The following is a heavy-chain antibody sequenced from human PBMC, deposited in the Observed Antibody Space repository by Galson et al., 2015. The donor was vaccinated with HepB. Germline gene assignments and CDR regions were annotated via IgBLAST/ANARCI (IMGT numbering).Heavy chain of an antibody. D-gene: IGHD5-12*01. CDR1: GGTFSSYA. CDR2: IIPILGIA. Sequence: SVTVSCKASGGTFSSYAISWVRQAPGQGLEWMGRIIPILGIANYAQKFQGRVTITADKSTSTAYMELSSLRSEDTAVYYCARDPLYSGYDYTKPEAVAGTEDRGDYWGQGTLVTVSS. CDR3: ARDPLYSGYDYTKPEAVAGTEDRGDY. J-gene: IGHJ4*02. V-gene: IGHV1-69*04.